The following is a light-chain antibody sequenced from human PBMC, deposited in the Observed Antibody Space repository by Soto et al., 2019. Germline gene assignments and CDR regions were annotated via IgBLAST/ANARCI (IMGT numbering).Light chain of an antibody. CDR3: SSYTGSNTLI. J-gene: IGLJ2*01. V-gene: IGLV2-14*01. CDR2: DVT. Sequence: QSALTQPASVSGSPGQSITISCTGTSSDVAGYNYVSWYQQHPGKAPKLLIYDVTSRPSRVSNRFSGSMSGNTASLTISGLQAEDEADYYCSSYTGSNTLIFGGGTKLTVL. CDR1: SSDVAGYNY.